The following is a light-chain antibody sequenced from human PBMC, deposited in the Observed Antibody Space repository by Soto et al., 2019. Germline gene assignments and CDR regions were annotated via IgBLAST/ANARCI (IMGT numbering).Light chain of an antibody. J-gene: IGLJ1*01. Sequence: HSVLTKPPSANGAPGQSVTISCTGTSSDVGGYNYVSWYQQHPGKAPKLMIYEVSKRPSGVPDRFSGSKSGNTASLTVSGLQAEDEADYYCSSYAGSNNLYVFGTGTKVTVL. CDR3: SSYAGSNNLYV. V-gene: IGLV2-8*01. CDR2: EVS. CDR1: SSDVGGYNY.